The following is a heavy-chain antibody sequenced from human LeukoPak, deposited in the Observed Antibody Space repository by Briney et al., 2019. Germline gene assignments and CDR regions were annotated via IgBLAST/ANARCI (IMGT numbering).Heavy chain of an antibody. D-gene: IGHD1-14*01. CDR1: GITFSGYR. J-gene: IGHJ4*02. CDR2: VSSSSSTK. CDR3: AREPVTHFFES. V-gene: IGHV3-48*02. Sequence: GGSLRLSCAGSGITFSGYRMNWVRQAPGKGLEWISCVSSSSSTKYYADSAKGRFTVSRDNAENSLYLQMDSLRDEDTAVYYCAREPVTHFFESWGQGTLVTVSS.